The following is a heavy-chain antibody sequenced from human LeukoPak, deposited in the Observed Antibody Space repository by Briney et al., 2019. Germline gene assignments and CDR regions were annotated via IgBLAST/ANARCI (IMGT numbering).Heavy chain of an antibody. J-gene: IGHJ6*02. CDR2: IYSGGST. Sequence: PGGSLRLSFAASGFPLSSNYMNWVRQAPGKGLEWVSVIYSGGSTNYADSVKGRFTVSRDNSKNTLYLQMNSLRGEDTAVYYCAGEILTGYYGLYGMDVWGQGTTVTVSS. D-gene: IGHD3-9*01. V-gene: IGHV3-53*01. CDR1: GFPLSSNY. CDR3: AGEILTGYYGLYGMDV.